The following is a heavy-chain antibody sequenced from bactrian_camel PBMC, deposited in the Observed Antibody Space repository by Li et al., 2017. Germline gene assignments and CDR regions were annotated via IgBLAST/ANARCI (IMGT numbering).Heavy chain of an antibody. V-gene: IGHV3S1*01. CDR1: EFAFSNGY. Sequence: QLVESGGGLVRPGGSLRLSCVASEFAFSNGYMNWVRQAPGKGLEWVSSSTSGGMTHYADSVKGRFTISRHDGTSTLYLQLNNLKSEDSAMYYCVKGTPPTMTINAWGQGTQVTVS. CDR2: STSGGMT. CDR3: VKGTPPTMTINA. J-gene: IGHJ6*01. D-gene: IGHD4*01.